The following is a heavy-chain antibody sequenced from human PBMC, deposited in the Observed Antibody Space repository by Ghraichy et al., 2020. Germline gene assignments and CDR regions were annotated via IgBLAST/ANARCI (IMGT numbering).Heavy chain of an antibody. Sequence: SETLSLTCAVYGGSFSGYYWSWIRQPPGKGLEWIGEINHSGSTNYNPSLKSRVTISVDTSKNQFSLKLSSVTAADTAVYYCARVFYYYYGMDVWGQGTTVTVSS. D-gene: IGHD3-3*01. CDR1: GGSFSGYY. CDR3: ARVFYYYYGMDV. CDR2: INHSGST. V-gene: IGHV4-34*01. J-gene: IGHJ6*02.